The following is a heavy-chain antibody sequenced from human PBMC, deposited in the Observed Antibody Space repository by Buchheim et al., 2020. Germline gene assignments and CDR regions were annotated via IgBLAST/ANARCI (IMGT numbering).Heavy chain of an antibody. CDR3: ARASSSTTKYYYYGMDV. V-gene: IGHV4-34*01. Sequence: QVQLQQWGAGLLKPSETLSLTCAVYGGSFSGYYWSWIRQPPGKGLEWIGEINHSGSTNYNPSLKSRATITLDTSKNQFSLKLSSVTAADTAVYYCARASSSTTKYYYYGMDVWGQGTT. J-gene: IGHJ6*02. D-gene: IGHD6-6*01. CDR1: GGSFSGYY. CDR2: INHSGST.